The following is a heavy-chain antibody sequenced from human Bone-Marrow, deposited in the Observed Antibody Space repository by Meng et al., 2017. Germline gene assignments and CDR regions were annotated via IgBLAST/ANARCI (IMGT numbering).Heavy chain of an antibody. Sequence: GQVVECGGGMVNGGGSLILSCVSSGFTFSSFKRNWVRQTPGGGLVWVSRINTDASSTTYADSVKGRFTISRDEAKNTVYLQMNSLGAEDTAVYYCARDADWVIFDHWGQGALVTVSS. CDR3: ARDADWVIFDH. D-gene: IGHD3-9*01. J-gene: IGHJ4*02. CDR1: GFTFSSFK. V-gene: IGHV3-74*03. CDR2: INTDASST.